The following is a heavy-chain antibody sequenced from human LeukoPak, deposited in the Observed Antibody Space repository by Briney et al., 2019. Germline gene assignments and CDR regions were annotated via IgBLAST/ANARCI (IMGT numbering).Heavy chain of an antibody. Sequence: SETLSLTCTVSGGSISSGSYYWTWIRQPAGKGLEWIGRIHTTGSTNYNPSLKSRVTISADTSKNQFSLRLSSVTAADTAVYYCARGGVILNFDYWGQGTLVTVSS. D-gene: IGHD3-10*01. CDR2: IHTTGST. J-gene: IGHJ4*02. V-gene: IGHV4-61*02. CDR1: GGSISSGSYY. CDR3: ARGGVILNFDY.